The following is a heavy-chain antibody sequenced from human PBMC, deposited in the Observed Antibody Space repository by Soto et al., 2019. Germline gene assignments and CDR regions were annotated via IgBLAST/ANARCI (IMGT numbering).Heavy chain of an antibody. Sequence: SETLSLTCTVSGGSISSYYWSWIRQPPGKGLEWIGYIYYSGSTNYNPSLKSRVTISVDTSKNQFSLKLSSVTAADTAVYYCARLFLDYIWGSYRDWFDLRGPGILVTLSS. CDR1: GGSISSYY. J-gene: IGHJ5*02. V-gene: IGHV4-59*08. CDR3: ARLFLDYIWGSYRDWFDL. CDR2: IYYSGST. D-gene: IGHD3-16*02.